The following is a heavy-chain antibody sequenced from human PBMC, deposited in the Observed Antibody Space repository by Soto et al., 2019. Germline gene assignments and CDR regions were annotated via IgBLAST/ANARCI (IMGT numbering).Heavy chain of an antibody. V-gene: IGHV1-18*01. CDR2: ISGFNGKT. J-gene: IGHJ4*02. CDR3: ARDLDGSGSYYTDY. D-gene: IGHD3-10*01. CDR1: GYTFTNTG. Sequence: ASVKVSCKASGYTFTNTGISWVRQAPGQGPEWMGWISGFNGKTNYAQKFQGRVTMTTDTSTTTAYLEVRSLTSDDTAVYYCARDLDGSGSYYTDYWGQGTPVTVSS.